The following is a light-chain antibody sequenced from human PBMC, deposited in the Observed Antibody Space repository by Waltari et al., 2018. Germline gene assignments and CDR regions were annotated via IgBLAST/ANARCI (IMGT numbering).Light chain of an antibody. V-gene: IGKV2-30*01. Sequence: DVVMTQSPLSLPVTLGQPASISCRSSQSLVYSDGNTYLYWFHQRPGQSPRRLSYKVSNRDSGVPDRFGGSGSGTDFTLKISRVEAEDVGVYYCMQGTHWPTFGQGTKVEVK. CDR3: MQGTHWPT. CDR2: KVS. CDR1: QSLVYSDGNTY. J-gene: IGKJ1*01.